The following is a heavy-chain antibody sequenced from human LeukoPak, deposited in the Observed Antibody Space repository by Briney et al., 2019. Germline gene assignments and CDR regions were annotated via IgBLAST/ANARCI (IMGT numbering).Heavy chain of an antibody. CDR1: GYTFTGYY. Sequence: ASVKVSCKASGYTFTGYYMHWVRQAPGQGLEWMGWINPNSGGTNYAQQFQGWVTMTRDTSISTAYMELSRLRSDDTAVYYCARVGGPMVDAFDIWGQGTMVTVSS. CDR3: ARVGGPMVDAFDI. V-gene: IGHV1-2*04. CDR2: INPNSGGT. D-gene: IGHD2-8*01. J-gene: IGHJ3*02.